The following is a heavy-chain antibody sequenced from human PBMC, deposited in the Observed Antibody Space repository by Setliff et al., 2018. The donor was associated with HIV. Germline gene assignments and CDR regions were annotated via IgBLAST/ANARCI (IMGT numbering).Heavy chain of an antibody. CDR3: ERVAHRLSGGIDY. CDR2: INPKSGDT. J-gene: IGHJ4*02. Sequence: ASVKVSCKASGYTFTDYYVHWVRQAPGQGLEWVGCINPKSGDTNCAQTFQDRVTMTRDTSIRTAYMELGRLRSDDTAVYYCERVAHRLSGGIDYRGQGTQVTVSS. V-gene: IGHV1-2*02. D-gene: IGHD2-15*01. CDR1: GYTFTDYY.